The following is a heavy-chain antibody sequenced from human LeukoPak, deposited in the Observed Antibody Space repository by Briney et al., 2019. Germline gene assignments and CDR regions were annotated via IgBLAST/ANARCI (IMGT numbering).Heavy chain of an antibody. J-gene: IGHJ1*01. V-gene: IGHV4-59*12. Sequence: SETLSLTCTVSGGSIGSYYWSWIRQPPGKGLEWIGYIYNSGSTNHSPSLKSRVSISVDTPKNQFSLRLSSVTAADTAIYYCASVSYDTSLQHWGQGTLVTVSS. CDR3: ASVSYDTSLQH. CDR1: GGSIGSYY. CDR2: IYNSGST. D-gene: IGHD3-22*01.